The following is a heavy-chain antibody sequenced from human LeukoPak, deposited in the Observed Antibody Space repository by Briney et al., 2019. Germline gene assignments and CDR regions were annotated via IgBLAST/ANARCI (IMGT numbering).Heavy chain of an antibody. CDR1: GGSISSNNW. Sequence: SETLSLTCAVSGGSISSNNWWNWVRQPPGKGLEWIGEIYHSGSTNYNPSLKSRVTISVDTSKNQFSLNLSSVTAADTAVYYCARHTYDILTGYSLYYFDYWGQGTLVTVSS. V-gene: IGHV4-4*02. D-gene: IGHD3-9*01. CDR2: IYHSGST. CDR3: ARHTYDILTGYSLYYFDY. J-gene: IGHJ4*02.